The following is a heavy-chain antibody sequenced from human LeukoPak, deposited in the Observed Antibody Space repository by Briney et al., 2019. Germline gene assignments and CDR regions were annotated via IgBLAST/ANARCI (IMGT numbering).Heavy chain of an antibody. CDR2: IYHSGST. CDR1: GYSISSGYY. D-gene: IGHD4-17*01. Sequence: SETLSLTCTVSGYSISSGYYWGWMRQPPGKGLEWIGSIYHSGSTYYNPSLKSRVTISVDTSKNQFSLKPSSVTAADTAVYYCARHLRDYGRGGAFDIWGQGTMVTVSS. V-gene: IGHV4-38-2*02. J-gene: IGHJ3*02. CDR3: ARHLRDYGRGGAFDI.